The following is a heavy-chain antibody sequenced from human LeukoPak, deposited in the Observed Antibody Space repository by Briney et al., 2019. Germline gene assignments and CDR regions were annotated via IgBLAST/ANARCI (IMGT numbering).Heavy chain of an antibody. Sequence: PSETLSLTCTVSTATMYSANYYWGWIRQPPGKGLEWIGSIYYTGRTYYNPALSSRVSISVDPAKKQFSLRLNSATAADTAVYYCARHPGPHYYYYMDVWGKGTTVTVSS. CDR1: TATMYSANYY. J-gene: IGHJ6*03. CDR2: IYYTGRT. V-gene: IGHV4-39*01. CDR3: ARHPGPHYYYYMDV.